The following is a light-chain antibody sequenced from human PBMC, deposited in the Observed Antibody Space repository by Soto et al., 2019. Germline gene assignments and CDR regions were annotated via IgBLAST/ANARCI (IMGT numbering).Light chain of an antibody. CDR2: GAS. CDR3: QQYNDWPLLS. J-gene: IGKJ4*01. CDR1: QSVGSN. Sequence: EIVMTQSPDTLSVSLGEVATLSCRASQSVGSNVAWYRQRLGQAPSLLIYGASTRTVGVPARFRGSGSGTDFTLTISSLQSEDFAIYFCQQYNDWPLLSFGGGTKVENK. V-gene: IGKV3-15*01.